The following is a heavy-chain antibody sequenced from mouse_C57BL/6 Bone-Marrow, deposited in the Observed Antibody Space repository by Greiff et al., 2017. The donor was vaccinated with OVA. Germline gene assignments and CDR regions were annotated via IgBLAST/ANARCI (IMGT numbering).Heavy chain of an antibody. V-gene: IGHV1-15*01. CDR3: TRSPDYFDY. J-gene: IGHJ2*01. Sequence: VQLQQSGAELVRPGASVTLSCKASGYTFTDYEMHWVKQTPVHGLEWIGAIDPETGGTAYNQKFKGKAILTADKSSSTAYMELRSLTSEDSAVYYCTRSPDYFDYWGKGTTLTVSS. CDR2: IDPETGGT. CDR1: GYTFTDYE.